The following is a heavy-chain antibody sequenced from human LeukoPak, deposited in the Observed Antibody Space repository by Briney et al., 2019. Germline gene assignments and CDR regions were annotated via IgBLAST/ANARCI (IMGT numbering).Heavy chain of an antibody. Sequence: GGSLRLSCAASGFTFSSYAMHWVRQAPGKGLEWVAVISYDGSNKYYADSVEGRFTISRDNSKNTLYLQMNSLRAEDTAVYYCARDIGMAYYYYGMDVWGQGTTVTVSS. V-gene: IGHV3-30-3*01. CDR1: GFTFSSYA. CDR3: ARDIGMAYYYYGMDV. J-gene: IGHJ6*02. D-gene: IGHD5-24*01. CDR2: ISYDGSNK.